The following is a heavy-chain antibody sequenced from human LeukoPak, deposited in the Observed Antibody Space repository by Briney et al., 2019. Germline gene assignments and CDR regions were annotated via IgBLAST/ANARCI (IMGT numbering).Heavy chain of an antibody. Sequence: GGSLRLSCVASGFTFIRNYMSWVRQAPGKGLEWVSVIYSGGSTYYADSVKGRFTISRDNSKNTLYLQMNSLRAEDTAVYYCARFGSGFGELFIRYWGQGTLVTVSS. CDR1: GFTFIRNY. CDR2: IYSGGST. J-gene: IGHJ4*02. D-gene: IGHD3-10*01. CDR3: ARFGSGFGELFIRY. V-gene: IGHV3-53*01.